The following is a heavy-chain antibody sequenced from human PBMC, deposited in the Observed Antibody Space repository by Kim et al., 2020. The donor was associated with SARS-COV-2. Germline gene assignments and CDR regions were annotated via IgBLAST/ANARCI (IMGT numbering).Heavy chain of an antibody. D-gene: IGHD2-2*01. CDR1: GFTFSTYD. V-gene: IGHV3-13*01. CDR2: TGLIGNT. Sequence: GGSLRLSCAASGFTFSTYDMHWVRQGAGKGLEWVSATGLIGNTYYADSVKGRFTISRDNAKNSLYLQMNSLRAGDTAVYYCAREELDTISSGWYLDLWGR. J-gene: IGHJ2*01. CDR3: AREELDTISSGWYLDL.